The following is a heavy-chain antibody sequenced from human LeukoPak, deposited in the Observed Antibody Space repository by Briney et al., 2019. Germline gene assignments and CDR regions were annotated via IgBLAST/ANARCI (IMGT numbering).Heavy chain of an antibody. CDR2: IYTSGST. Sequence: SETLSLTCTVSGGSISYFYWSWIRQPAGKGLEWIGRIYTSGSTNYNPSLKSRVTMSVDTSKNQFSLKLSSVTAADTAVYYCARGRRAYDILTGYYIVGKFDYWGQGTLVTVSS. J-gene: IGHJ4*02. CDR1: GGSISYFY. CDR3: ARGRRAYDILTGYYIVGKFDY. V-gene: IGHV4-4*07. D-gene: IGHD3-9*01.